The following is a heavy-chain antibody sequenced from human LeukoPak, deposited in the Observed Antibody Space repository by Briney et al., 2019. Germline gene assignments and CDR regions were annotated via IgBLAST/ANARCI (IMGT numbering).Heavy chain of an antibody. V-gene: IGHV3-23*01. CDR2: ISGSGGST. CDR3: ARGGSYYDSSGYGY. Sequence: GGSLRLSCAASGFTFSSYAMSWVRQAPGKGLEWVSAISGSGGSTYYADSVKGRFTISRDNSKNTLYLQMNSLRAEDTAVYCCARGGSYYDSSGYGYWGQGTLVTVSS. CDR1: GFTFSSYA. J-gene: IGHJ4*02. D-gene: IGHD3-22*01.